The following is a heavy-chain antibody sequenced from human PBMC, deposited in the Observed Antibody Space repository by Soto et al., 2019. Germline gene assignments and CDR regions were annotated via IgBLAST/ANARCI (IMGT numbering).Heavy chain of an antibody. V-gene: IGHV1-46*01. CDR2: INPSGGST. J-gene: IGHJ6*02. CDR1: GYTFTSYY. D-gene: IGHD3-10*01. Sequence: GASVKVSCKASGYTFTSYYMHWVRQAPGQGLEWMGIINPSGGSTSYAQKFQGRVTMTRDTSTSTVYMELSSLRSEDTAVYYCARVPGILWFGETRFSFMGYGMDVWGQGTTVTVSS. CDR3: ARVPGILWFGETRFSFMGYGMDV.